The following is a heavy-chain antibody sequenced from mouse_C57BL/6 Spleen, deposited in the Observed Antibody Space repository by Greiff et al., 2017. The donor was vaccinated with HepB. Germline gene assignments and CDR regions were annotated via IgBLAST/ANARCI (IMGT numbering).Heavy chain of an antibody. J-gene: IGHJ4*01. V-gene: IGHV1-53*01. Sequence: VQLQQPGTELVKPGASVKLSCKASGYTFTSYWMHWVKQRPGQGLEWIGNINPSNGGTNYNEKFKSKATLTVDKSSSTAYMQLSSLTSEVSAVYYCARGNWYYYAMDYWGQGTSVTVSS. CDR1: GYTFTSYW. CDR3: ARGNWYYYAMDY. D-gene: IGHD4-1*01. CDR2: INPSNGGT.